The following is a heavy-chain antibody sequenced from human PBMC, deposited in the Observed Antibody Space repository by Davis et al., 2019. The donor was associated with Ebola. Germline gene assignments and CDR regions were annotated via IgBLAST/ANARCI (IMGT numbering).Heavy chain of an antibody. CDR1: GGSISSGSYY. J-gene: IGHJ6*03. CDR3: ARGSERGGYLPYYYYYYYMDV. V-gene: IGHV4-61*10. Sequence: PSETLSLTCTVSGGSISSGSYYWSWIRQPAGKGLEWIGYIYYSGSTNYNPSLKSRVTISVDTSKNQFSLKLSSVTAADTAVYYCARGSERGGYLPYYYYYYYMDVWGKGTTVTVSS. CDR2: IYYSGST. D-gene: IGHD2-21*02.